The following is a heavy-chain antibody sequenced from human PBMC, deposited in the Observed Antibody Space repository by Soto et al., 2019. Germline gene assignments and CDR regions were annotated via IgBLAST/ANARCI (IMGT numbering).Heavy chain of an antibody. Sequence: QVQLVQSGAEVKKPGSSVTVSCKASGGTFSSYTISWVRQAPGQGLEWMGGIIPIFGTVTYAQKFQGRVTITADQSTSTAYMELSSLRSEDTAVYYCARGNHRWLQLWYFDLWGRGTLVTVSS. J-gene: IGHJ2*01. CDR3: ARGNHRWLQLWYFDL. D-gene: IGHD5-12*01. CDR1: GGTFSSYT. V-gene: IGHV1-69*12. CDR2: IIPIFGTV.